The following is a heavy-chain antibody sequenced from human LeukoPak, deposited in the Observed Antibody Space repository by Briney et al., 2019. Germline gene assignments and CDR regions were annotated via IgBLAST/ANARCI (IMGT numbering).Heavy chain of an antibody. D-gene: IGHD2-21*02. CDR2: IRWNSVSI. Sequence: TGGSLRLSCAPSGFTFDDYAMHWARRAPEEGLEWVSDIRWNSVSIGYTDTVEGRFTLSRDNAKNSLYLQINSLRGEDTAVYYCGKEGGDSYHYGMDVWGQGTTVTVSS. CDR1: GFTFDDYA. V-gene: IGHV3-9*01. J-gene: IGHJ6*02. CDR3: GKEGGDSYHYGMDV.